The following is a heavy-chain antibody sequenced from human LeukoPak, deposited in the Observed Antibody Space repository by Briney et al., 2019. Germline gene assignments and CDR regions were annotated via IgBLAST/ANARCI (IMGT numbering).Heavy chain of an antibody. CDR2: INAGNGNT. CDR1: GYTFTSYA. CDR3: ANGRQVTPFTWFDP. J-gene: IGHJ5*02. Sequence: ASVKVSCKTSGYTFTSYALHWVRQAPGQRLEWMGWINAGNGNTKYSQKFQGRVTITRDTSARTAYMELNSLRSEDTAVYYCANGRQVTPFTWFDPWGQGTLVTVSS. D-gene: IGHD5-18*01. V-gene: IGHV1-3*01.